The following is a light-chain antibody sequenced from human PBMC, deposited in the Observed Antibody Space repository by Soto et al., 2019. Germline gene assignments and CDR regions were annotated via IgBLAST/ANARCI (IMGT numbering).Light chain of an antibody. CDR2: STN. V-gene: IGLV8-61*01. CDR3: VLYMGSGISV. Sequence: QAVVTQEPSFSVSPGRTVTLTCGLNSGSVSTNYYPSWYQQTPGQAPRTLIYSTNIRSSGVPDRFSGSILGNKAALTITGAQADDESDYYCVLYMGSGISVFGGGTKVHRP. J-gene: IGLJ2*01. CDR1: SGSVSTNYY.